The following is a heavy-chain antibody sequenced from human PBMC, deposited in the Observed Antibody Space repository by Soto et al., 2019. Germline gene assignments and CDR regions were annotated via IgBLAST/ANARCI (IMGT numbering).Heavy chain of an antibody. CDR1: GYTFTSYG. Sequence: ASVKVSCTASGYTFTSYGISWVRQAPGQGLEWMGWISAYNGNTNYAQKLQGRVTMTTDTSTSTAYMELRSLRSDDTAVYYCARAPGSGYWSSNSGYLYPNWFDPWG. CDR3: ARAPGSGYWSSNSGYLYPNWFDP. V-gene: IGHV1-18*01. J-gene: IGHJ5*02. CDR2: ISAYNGNT. D-gene: IGHD2-2*01.